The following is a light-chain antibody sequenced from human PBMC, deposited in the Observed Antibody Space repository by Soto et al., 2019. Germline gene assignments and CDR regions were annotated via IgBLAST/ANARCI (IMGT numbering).Light chain of an antibody. V-gene: IGLV1-44*01. CDR2: SNN. Sequence: QSALTQPPSASGTPGQRVTISCSGSSSNTGSNTVNWYQQLPGTAPKLLIYSNNQRPSGVPDRFSGSKSGTSASLAISGLQSEDEADYYCAAWDDSLNGFYVFGTGIKVTVL. CDR3: AAWDDSLNGFYV. J-gene: IGLJ1*01. CDR1: SSNTGSNT.